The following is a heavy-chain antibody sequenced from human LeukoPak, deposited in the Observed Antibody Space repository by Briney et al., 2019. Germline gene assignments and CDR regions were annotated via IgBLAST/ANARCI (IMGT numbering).Heavy chain of an antibody. CDR1: GFTFSTYN. D-gene: IGHD4-23*01. V-gene: IGHV3-21*06. Sequence: PGGFLRLSCAASGFTFSTYNMNWVRQAPGKGLEWVSSISGSGSDIYYADSVRGRFTVSRDNGKNSLHLEMNSLRAEDTAVYYCARDLWATLITPANYWGPGTLVTVSS. CDR2: ISGSGSDI. J-gene: IGHJ4*02. CDR3: ARDLWATLITPANY.